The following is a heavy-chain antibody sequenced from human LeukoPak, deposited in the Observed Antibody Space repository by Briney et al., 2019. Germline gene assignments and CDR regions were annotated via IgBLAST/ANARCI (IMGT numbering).Heavy chain of an antibody. D-gene: IGHD2-15*01. Sequence: GGSLRLSCAASGFTFSSYAMSWVRQAPGKGLEWVSAISGRGGSTYYADSVKGRFTISRDNSKNTLYLQMNSLRVEDTAVYYCARLGLYCSGGSCYPFENWGQGTLVTVSS. CDR3: ARLGLYCSGGSCYPFEN. CDR1: GFTFSSYA. J-gene: IGHJ4*02. CDR2: ISGRGGST. V-gene: IGHV3-23*01.